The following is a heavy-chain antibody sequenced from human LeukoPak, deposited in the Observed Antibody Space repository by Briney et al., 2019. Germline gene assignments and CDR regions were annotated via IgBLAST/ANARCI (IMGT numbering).Heavy chain of an antibody. Sequence: GESLKISCKGSGYNFTNYWISWVRQMSGKGLEWMGRIDPSDSYTNYSPSFQGHVTVSADNSISTAYLQCSSLKASDTAMYYCARLVGGTVGYWGQGTLVTVSS. D-gene: IGHD1-26*01. J-gene: IGHJ4*02. CDR2: IDPSDSYT. CDR3: ARLVGGTVGY. V-gene: IGHV5-10-1*01. CDR1: GYNFTNYW.